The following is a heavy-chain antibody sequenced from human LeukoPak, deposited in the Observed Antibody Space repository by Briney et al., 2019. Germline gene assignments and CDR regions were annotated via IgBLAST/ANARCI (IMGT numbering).Heavy chain of an antibody. J-gene: IGHJ4*02. CDR3: ARDLLGYSYDAYYFDF. Sequence: QPGRSLRLSCAASGFTFSSYGMHWVRQAPGKGLEWVAVISYDGSYKYHADSVKGRFTISRDNSKNTLYLQMNSLRAEDTAVYYCARDLLGYSYDAYYFDFWGQGTLVTVSS. CDR2: ISYDGSYK. V-gene: IGHV3-30*03. D-gene: IGHD5-18*01. CDR1: GFTFSSYG.